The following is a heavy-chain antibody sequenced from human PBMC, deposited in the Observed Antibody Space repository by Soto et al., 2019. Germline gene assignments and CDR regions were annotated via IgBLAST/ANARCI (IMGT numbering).Heavy chain of an antibody. CDR3: ASDYGDDWGGRYFDY. CDR2: INSGSVYV. CDR1: GFTFSRYS. V-gene: IGHV3-21*01. Sequence: EVQLVESGGGLVKPGGSLRLSCAASGFTFSRYSMNWVRQAPGKGLECVSSINSGSVYVNYTDSVKGRFTSSRDDAKDLVYLQMSSLRAEDTAVYYCASDYGDDWGGRYFDYCGQGIVVIVSS. D-gene: IGHD4-17*01. J-gene: IGHJ4*02.